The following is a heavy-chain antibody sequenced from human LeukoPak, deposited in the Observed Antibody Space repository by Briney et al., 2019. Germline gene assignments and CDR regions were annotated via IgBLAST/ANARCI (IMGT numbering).Heavy chain of an antibody. CDR3: AKVDIVATIDAGRLVDY. V-gene: IGHV3-7*01. Sequence: GGSLRLSCAASGFTFSSYWMSWVRQAPGKGLEWVANIKQDGSEKYYVDSVKGRFTISRDNAKNSLYLQMNSLRAEDTAVYYCAKVDIVATIDAGRLVDYWGQGTLVTVSS. J-gene: IGHJ4*02. D-gene: IGHD5-12*01. CDR1: GFTFSSYW. CDR2: IKQDGSEK.